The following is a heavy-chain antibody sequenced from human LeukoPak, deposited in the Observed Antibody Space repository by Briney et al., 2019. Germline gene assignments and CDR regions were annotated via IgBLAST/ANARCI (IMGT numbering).Heavy chain of an antibody. J-gene: IGHJ5*02. CDR3: ARGYSGYVFRTNNWFDP. D-gene: IGHD5-12*01. V-gene: IGHV4-59*01. Sequence: SETLSLTCTVSGGSISSYYWSWIRQPPGKGLEWVGYIYYSGSTNYNPSLKSRVTISVDTSKNQFSLKLSSVTAADTAVYYCARGYSGYVFRTNNWFDPWGQGTLVTVSS. CDR2: IYYSGST. CDR1: GGSISSYY.